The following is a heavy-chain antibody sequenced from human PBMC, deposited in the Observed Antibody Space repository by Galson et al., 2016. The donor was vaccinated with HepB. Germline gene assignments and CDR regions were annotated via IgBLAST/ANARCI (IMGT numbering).Heavy chain of an antibody. CDR1: GYTFTGYF. Sequence: SVKVSCKASGYTFTGYFIHWVRQAPGQGLEWMGWINPNNGVTNYAQKFQGRVTMTRDTSITTAYIDLSRLRSGDTAVDYCARFGPDSLDHRGQGTLVTVCS. CDR3: ARFGPDSLDH. V-gene: IGHV1-2*02. CDR2: INPNNGVT. J-gene: IGHJ4*02. D-gene: IGHD3-10*01.